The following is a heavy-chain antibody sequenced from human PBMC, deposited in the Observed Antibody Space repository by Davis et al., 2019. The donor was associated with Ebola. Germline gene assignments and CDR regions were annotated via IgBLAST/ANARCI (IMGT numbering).Heavy chain of an antibody. J-gene: IGHJ4*02. CDR1: GYTFTSYY. Sequence: ASVKVSCKASGYTFTSYYMHWVRQAPGQGLEWMGIINPSGGSTSYAQKFQGRVTMTRDTSTSTVYMELSSLRSEDTAVYYCARVGYDVWGSYRSIFDYWGQGTLVTVSS. D-gene: IGHD3-16*02. CDR3: ARVGYDVWGSYRSIFDY. V-gene: IGHV1-46*01. CDR2: INPSGGST.